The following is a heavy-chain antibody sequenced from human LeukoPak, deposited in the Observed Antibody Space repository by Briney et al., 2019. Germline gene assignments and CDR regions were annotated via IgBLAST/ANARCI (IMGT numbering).Heavy chain of an antibody. J-gene: IGHJ5*02. D-gene: IGHD1-7*01. V-gene: IGHV1-69*13. CDR1: GGTFSIYA. CDR2: IIPIFGTA. Sequence: AASVKVSCKASGGTFSIYAISWVRQAPGQGLEWMGGIIPIFGTANYAQKFQGRVTITADESTSTAYMELSSLRSEDTAVYYCARHSLITGTRAWFDPWGQGTLVTVSS. CDR3: ARHSLITGTRAWFDP.